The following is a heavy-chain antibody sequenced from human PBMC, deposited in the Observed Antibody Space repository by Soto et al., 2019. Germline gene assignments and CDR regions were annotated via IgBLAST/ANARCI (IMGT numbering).Heavy chain of an antibody. CDR2: IWYDGSHK. V-gene: IGHV3-33*01. D-gene: IGHD1-26*01. CDR1: GFTFSTYG. J-gene: IGHJ4*02. Sequence: QVQLVESGGGVVQPGRSLRLSCAASGFTFSTYGMHWVRQAPGTGLEWVAVIWYDGSHKDYADSVKGRFTISRDNSKNTMYLQMNSLRVEDTAVYYGARAVGPFDYWGQGTLVAVSS. CDR3: ARAVGPFDY.